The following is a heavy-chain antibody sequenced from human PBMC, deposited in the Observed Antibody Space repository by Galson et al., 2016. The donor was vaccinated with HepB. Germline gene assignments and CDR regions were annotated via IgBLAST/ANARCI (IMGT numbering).Heavy chain of an antibody. V-gene: IGHV4-39*01. Sequence: SETLSLTCTVSGGSVSSSSYYWGWIRQPPGKGLEWIGSIYYSGSTYYNPSLKSQVTISVDTSKNQFSLKLSSVTAADTAVYYCARHRITIFGVVMGWFDPWGQGTLVTVSS. J-gene: IGHJ5*02. CDR1: GGSVSSSSYY. CDR2: IYYSGST. CDR3: ARHRITIFGVVMGWFDP. D-gene: IGHD3-3*01.